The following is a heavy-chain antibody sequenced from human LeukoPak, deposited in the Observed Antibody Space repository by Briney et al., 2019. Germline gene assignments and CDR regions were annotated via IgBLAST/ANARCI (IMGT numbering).Heavy chain of an antibody. CDR1: GFTFSSYA. V-gene: IGHV3-30*04. J-gene: IGHJ4*02. CDR2: ISYDGSNK. D-gene: IGHD1-14*01. Sequence: GGSLRLSCAASGFTFSSYAMHWVRQAPGKGLEWVAVISYDGSNKYYADSVKGRFTISRDNSKNTLYLQMNSLRAEDTAVYYCASPNTRKPYWGQGTLVTVSS. CDR3: ASPNTRKPY.